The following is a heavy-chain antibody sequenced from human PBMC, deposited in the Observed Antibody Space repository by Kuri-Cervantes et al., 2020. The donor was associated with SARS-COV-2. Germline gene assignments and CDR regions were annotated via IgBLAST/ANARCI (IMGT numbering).Heavy chain of an antibody. CDR3: ARVSRPYYFDY. Sequence: GSLRLSCTVSGGSISSYYWSWIRQPPGKGLEWIGYIYYSGNTNYNPSLKSRVTISVDTSKNQFSLKLSAVTAADTAVYYCARVSRPYYFDYWGQGTLVTVSS. CDR1: GGSISSYY. J-gene: IGHJ4*02. V-gene: IGHV4-59*01. CDR2: IYYSGNT.